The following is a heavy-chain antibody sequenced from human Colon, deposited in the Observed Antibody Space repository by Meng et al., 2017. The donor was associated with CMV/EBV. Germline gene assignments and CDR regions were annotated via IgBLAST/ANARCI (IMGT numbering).Heavy chain of an antibody. CDR1: VFSLRTPEVG. Sequence: QITLKESGPTLVKPTQTLTLTCTFSVFSLRTPEVGVHWIRQPPGKALEWLALIYWDDDNQFRPSLKNRITITKDTSKNQVVLTMTNMDPVDTATYYCAHGRGWLTDYWGQGTLVTVSS. V-gene: IGHV2-5*02. CDR2: IYWDDDN. J-gene: IGHJ4*02. CDR3: AHGRGWLTDY. D-gene: IGHD6-19*01.